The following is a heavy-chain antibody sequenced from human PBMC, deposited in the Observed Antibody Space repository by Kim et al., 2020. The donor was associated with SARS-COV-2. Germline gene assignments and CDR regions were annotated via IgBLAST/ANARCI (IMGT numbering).Heavy chain of an antibody. CDR3: ARLDIVVVPAARSFWFDP. J-gene: IGHJ5*02. D-gene: IGHD2-2*03. V-gene: IGHV4-39*01. CDR2: IYYSGST. Sequence: SETLSLTCTVSGGSISSSSYYWGWIRQPPGKGLEWIGSIYYSGSTYYNPSLKSRVTISVDTSKNQFSLKLSSVTAADTAVYYCARLDIVVVPAARSFWFDPWGQGTLVTVSS. CDR1: GGSISSSSYY.